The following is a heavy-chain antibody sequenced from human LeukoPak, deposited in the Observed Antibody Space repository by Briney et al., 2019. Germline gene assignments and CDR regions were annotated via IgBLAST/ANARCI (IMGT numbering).Heavy chain of an antibody. Sequence: PGGSLRLSCAASGFTFSIYSMNWLRQAPGKGLEWVSYISGGSSTIYYADSVKGRFTISRDNAKNSLYLQMNSLRDEDTAVYYCARAKYNGNSDWFDPWGQGTLVTVCS. CDR1: GFTFSIYS. D-gene: IGHD1-26*01. CDR2: ISGGSSTI. V-gene: IGHV3-48*02. CDR3: ARAKYNGNSDWFDP. J-gene: IGHJ5*02.